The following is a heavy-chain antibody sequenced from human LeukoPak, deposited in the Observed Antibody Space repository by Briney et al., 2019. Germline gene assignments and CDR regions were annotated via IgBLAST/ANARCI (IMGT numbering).Heavy chain of an antibody. Sequence: SETLSLTCTVSGFSVTTDSYCWGWIRQPPGKGLEWIGYDYCGGNTNYDPSLKRRVTISVDTSKNQFSLTLTSVTAADTAVYYCARGQTTVVTPFDYWGQGTLVTVSS. CDR3: ARGQTTVVTPFDY. J-gene: IGHJ4*02. V-gene: IGHV4-61*01. D-gene: IGHD4-23*01. CDR1: GFSVTTDSYC. CDR2: DYCGGNT.